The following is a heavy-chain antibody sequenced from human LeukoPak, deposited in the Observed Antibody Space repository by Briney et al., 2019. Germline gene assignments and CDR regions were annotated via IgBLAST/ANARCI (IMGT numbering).Heavy chain of an antibody. V-gene: IGHV3-23*01. CDR3: AKRGVVIRVILVGFHKEAYYFDS. CDR2: ISDSGGRT. Sequence: GGSLRLSCAVSGITLSNYGMSWVRQAPGKGLEWVAGISDSGGRTNYADSVKGRFTISRDNPKNTLILQMNSLRPEDTAVYFCAKRGVVIRVILVGFHKEAYYFDSWGQGALVTVSS. D-gene: IGHD3-22*01. CDR1: GITLSNYG. J-gene: IGHJ4*02.